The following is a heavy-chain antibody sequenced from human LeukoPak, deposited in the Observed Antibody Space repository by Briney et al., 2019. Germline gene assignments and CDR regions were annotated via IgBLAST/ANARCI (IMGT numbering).Heavy chain of an antibody. V-gene: IGHV3-11*01. J-gene: IGHJ4*02. CDR1: GFTFSVYY. CDR3: ARYGDYARPADY. CDR2: ISSSGSTL. D-gene: IGHD4-17*01. Sequence: GGSLRLSCAASGFTFSVYYMSCIRQARGKGLEWVSYISSSGSTLYYAASVKGSFTISTDKAKNSLYLQMNSLRAADTAVYYCARYGDYARPADYWGQGTLVTVSS.